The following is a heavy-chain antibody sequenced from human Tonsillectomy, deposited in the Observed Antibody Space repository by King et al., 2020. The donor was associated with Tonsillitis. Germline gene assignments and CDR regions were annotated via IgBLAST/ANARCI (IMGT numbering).Heavy chain of an antibody. CDR3: AKDRGDDYVWGSYRPGEY. CDR2: IRYYGSNK. Sequence: VQLVESGGGVVQPGGSLRLSCAASGFKFSSYGMHWVRQAPGKGLEWVAFIRYYGSNKYYADSVKGRFTISRDNSKNTLYLQMNSLRAEDTAVYYCAKDRGDDYVWGSYRPGEYWGQGTLVTVSS. J-gene: IGHJ4*02. CDR1: GFKFSSYG. D-gene: IGHD3-16*02. V-gene: IGHV3-30*02.